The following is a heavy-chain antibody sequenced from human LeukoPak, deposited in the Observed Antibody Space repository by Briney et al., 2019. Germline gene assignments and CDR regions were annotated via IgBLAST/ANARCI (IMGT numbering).Heavy chain of an antibody. CDR2: ISYSGST. D-gene: IGHD1-26*01. CDR1: GGSISSSSYY. J-gene: IGHJ3*02. Sequence: KPSETLSLTCTVSGGSISSSSYYWGWIRQPPGKDLVWIGGISYSGSTYYNPSLKSRVTISVDTSKNQFSLKLSSVTAADTALYYCARHNSGSYYAAFDIWGQGTMVTVSS. V-gene: IGHV4-39*01. CDR3: ARHNSGSYYAAFDI.